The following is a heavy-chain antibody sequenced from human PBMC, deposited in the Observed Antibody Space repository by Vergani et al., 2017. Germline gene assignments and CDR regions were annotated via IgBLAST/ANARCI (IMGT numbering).Heavy chain of an antibody. Sequence: QVQLVQSGAEVKKPGASVKVSCKASGYTFTGYYMHWVRQAPGQGLEWMGWINPNSGGTNYAQKFKGRVTMTMDTSMSTAYMELSRLRSDDTAVYYCARVARTTGTTRVILTGSGTNVWGEGTTVTV. CDR2: INPNSGGT. CDR3: ARVARTTGTTRVILTGSGTNV. J-gene: IGHJ6*02. V-gene: IGHV1-2*02. CDR1: GYTFTGYY. D-gene: IGHD1-1*01.